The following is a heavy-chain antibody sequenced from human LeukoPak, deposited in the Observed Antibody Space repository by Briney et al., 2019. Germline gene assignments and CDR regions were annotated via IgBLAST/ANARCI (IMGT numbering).Heavy chain of an antibody. CDR2: IIPIFGTA. Sequence: PWASVKVSCKASGGTFSSYAISWVRQAPGQGLERMGGIIPIFGTANYAQKFQGRVTITADKSTSTAYMELSSLRSEDTAVYYCARGRVEYYGSGSYSWVYWGQGTLVTVSS. D-gene: IGHD3-10*01. V-gene: IGHV1-69*06. CDR3: ARGRVEYYGSGSYSWVY. CDR1: GGTFSSYA. J-gene: IGHJ4*02.